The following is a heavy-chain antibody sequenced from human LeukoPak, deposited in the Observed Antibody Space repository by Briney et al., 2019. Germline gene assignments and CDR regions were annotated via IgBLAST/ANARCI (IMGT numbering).Heavy chain of an antibody. CDR1: GYTFTDYY. D-gene: IGHD5-12*01. CDR2: INPNSGGT. CDR3: ARDAHSGYEFDDWFDP. V-gene: IGHV1-2*02. J-gene: IGHJ5*02. Sequence: ASVTVSYKASGYTFTDYYIHWVRQAPGQGLEWMGWINPNSGGTKYAQKFQGRVTIITDTTNSTAYMEMSRLTSDDPAVYYCARDAHSGYEFDDWFDPWGQGALVTVSS.